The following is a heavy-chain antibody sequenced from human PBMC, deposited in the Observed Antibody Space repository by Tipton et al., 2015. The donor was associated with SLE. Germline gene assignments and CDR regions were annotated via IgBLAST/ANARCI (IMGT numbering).Heavy chain of an antibody. CDR3: AREVVVVVPASYYYYMDV. Sequence: TLSLTCTVSGGSISTSSYYWGWIRQPPGKGLEWIGSIYYSGSTYYNPSLKSRVTISVDTSKNQFSLKLSSVTAADTAVYYCAREVVVVVPASYYYYMDVWGKGTTVTVSS. D-gene: IGHD2-2*01. CDR2: IYYSGST. V-gene: IGHV4-39*07. CDR1: GGSISTSSYY. J-gene: IGHJ6*03.